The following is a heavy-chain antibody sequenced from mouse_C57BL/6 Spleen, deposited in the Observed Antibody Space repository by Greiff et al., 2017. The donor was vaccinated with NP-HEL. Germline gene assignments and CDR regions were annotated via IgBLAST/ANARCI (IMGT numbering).Heavy chain of an antibody. V-gene: IGHV1-52*01. CDR3: ARRGYGSSYYAMDY. CDR2: IDPSDSET. D-gene: IGHD1-1*01. J-gene: IGHJ4*01. CDR1: GYTFTSYW. Sequence: QVQLQQPGAELVRPGSSVKLSCKASGYTFTSYWMHWVKQRPIQGLEWIGNIDPSDSETHYNQKFKDKATLTVDKSSSTAYMQLSSLTSEDSAVYYGARRGYGSSYYAMDYWGQGTSVTVSS.